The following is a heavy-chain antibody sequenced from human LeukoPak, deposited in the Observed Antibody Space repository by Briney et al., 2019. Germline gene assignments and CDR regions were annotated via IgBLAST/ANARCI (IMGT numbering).Heavy chain of an antibody. J-gene: IGHJ4*02. D-gene: IGHD4-17*01. Sequence: GGSLRLSCAASGFTFSNYWMHWVRQAPGKGLVCVSRINSDGSSTTSADSVKGRITISRDNAKNTLYLQMNSLRAEDTAVYYCAKGGATVIDYWGQGTLVTVSS. V-gene: IGHV3-74*01. CDR3: AKGGATVIDY. CDR1: GFTFSNYW. CDR2: INSDGSST.